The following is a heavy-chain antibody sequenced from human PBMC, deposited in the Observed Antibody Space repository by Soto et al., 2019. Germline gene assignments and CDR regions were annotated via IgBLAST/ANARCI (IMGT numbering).Heavy chain of an antibody. CDR2: IIPILGIA. J-gene: IGHJ3*02. Sequence: QVQLVQSGAEVKKPGSSVKVSCKASGGTFSSYTISWVRQAPGQGLEWMGRIIPILGIANYAQKLQGRVTITADKSTSTAYMELSSLRSEDTAVYYCARSVHDYVDYGGGAFDIWGQGTMVTVSS. CDR1: GGTFSSYT. CDR3: ARSVHDYVDYGGGAFDI. D-gene: IGHD4-17*01. V-gene: IGHV1-69*02.